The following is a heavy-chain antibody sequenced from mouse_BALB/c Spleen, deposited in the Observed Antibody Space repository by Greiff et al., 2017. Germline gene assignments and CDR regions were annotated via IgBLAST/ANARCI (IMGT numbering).Heavy chain of an antibody. D-gene: IGHD2-10*02. V-gene: IGHV1-7*01. CDR1: GYTFTSYW. CDR3: ARYKYGNSAWFAY. Sequence: VKLMESGAELAKPGASVKMSCKASGYTFTSYWMHWVKQRPGQGLEWIGYINPSTGYTEYNQKFKDKATLTADKSSSTAYMQLSSLTSEDSAVYYCARYKYGNSAWFAYWGQGTLVTVSA. J-gene: IGHJ3*01. CDR2: INPSTGYT.